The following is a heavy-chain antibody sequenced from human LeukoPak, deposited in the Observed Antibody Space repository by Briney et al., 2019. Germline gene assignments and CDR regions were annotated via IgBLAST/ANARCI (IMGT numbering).Heavy chain of an antibody. Sequence: SETLSLTCTVSGGSISSYYWSWIRQPAGKGLEWIGRIYTSGSTNYNPSLKSRVTMSVDTSKNQFSLKLSSVTAADTAVYYCAVSYGSGPYYYYGMDVWGQGTTVTVSS. CDR3: AVSYGSGPYYYYGMDV. CDR2: IYTSGST. V-gene: IGHV4-4*07. J-gene: IGHJ6*02. CDR1: GGSISSYY. D-gene: IGHD3-10*01.